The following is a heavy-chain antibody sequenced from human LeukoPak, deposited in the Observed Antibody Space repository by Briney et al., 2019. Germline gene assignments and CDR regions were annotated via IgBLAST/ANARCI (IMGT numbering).Heavy chain of an antibody. J-gene: IGHJ5*02. D-gene: IGHD3-22*01. V-gene: IGHV3-21*01. CDR2: ISSSSYI. CDR3: ARELTLPYYYDSSGYYRTP. Sequence: GGSLRLSCAASGFTFSSYSMNWVRQAPGKGLEWVSSISSSSYIYYADSVKGRFTISRDNAKNSLYLQMNSLRAEDTAVYYCARELTLPYYYDSSGYYRTPWGQGTLVTVSS. CDR1: GFTFSSYS.